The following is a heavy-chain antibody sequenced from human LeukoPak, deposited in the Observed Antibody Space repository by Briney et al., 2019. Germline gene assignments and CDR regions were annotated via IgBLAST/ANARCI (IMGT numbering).Heavy chain of an antibody. J-gene: IGHJ4*02. D-gene: IGHD6-13*01. CDR2: IYYSGST. Sequence: SKTLSLTCTVSGGSISSYYWSWIRQPPGKGLEWIGYIYYSGSTNYNPSLKSRVTISVDTSKNQFSLKLSSVTAADTAVYYCASSPSGSSWSYFDYWGQGTLVTVSS. CDR3: ASSPSGSSWSYFDY. V-gene: IGHV4-59*01. CDR1: GGSISSYY.